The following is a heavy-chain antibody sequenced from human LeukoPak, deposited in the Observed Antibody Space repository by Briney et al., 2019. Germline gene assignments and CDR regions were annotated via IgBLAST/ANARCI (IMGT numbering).Heavy chain of an antibody. Sequence: GASVKVSCKVSGYTLTELSMHWVRQAPGKGLEWMGGFDPEDGETIYAQKFQGRVTMTEDTSTDTAYMELSSLRSEDTAVYYCATDSRPLRLGELSFFDAFDIWGQGTMVTVSS. D-gene: IGHD3-16*02. CDR1: GYTLTELS. J-gene: IGHJ3*02. CDR3: ATDSRPLRLGELSFFDAFDI. CDR2: FDPEDGET. V-gene: IGHV1-24*01.